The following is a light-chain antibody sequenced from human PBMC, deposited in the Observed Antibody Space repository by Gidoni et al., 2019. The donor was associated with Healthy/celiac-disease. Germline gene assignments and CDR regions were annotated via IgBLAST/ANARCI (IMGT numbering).Light chain of an antibody. Sequence: QSVLTQPPSVPGAPGQRVTISCTGSSPNIGAGYDVHWYQQLPGTAPKLLIYGNSNRPSGVPDRFSGSKSGTSASLAITGLQAEDEADYYCQSYDSSLSGSLFGGGTKLTVL. CDR1: SPNIGAGYD. J-gene: IGLJ2*01. V-gene: IGLV1-40*01. CDR3: QSYDSSLSGSL. CDR2: GNS.